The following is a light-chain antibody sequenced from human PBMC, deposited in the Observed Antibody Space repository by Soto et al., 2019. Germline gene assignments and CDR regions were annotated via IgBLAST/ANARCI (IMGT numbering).Light chain of an antibody. CDR2: DAS. CDR3: QQRRNWPPT. Sequence: EIVLTQSPATLSLSPGERATLSCRASQSVSSYLAWCQQKPGQAPRLLIYDASNRATGIPARFSGSGSGTNFTLTISSLEPEDFAVYYCQQRRNWPPTFGQGTKV. CDR1: QSVSSY. V-gene: IGKV3-11*01. J-gene: IGKJ1*01.